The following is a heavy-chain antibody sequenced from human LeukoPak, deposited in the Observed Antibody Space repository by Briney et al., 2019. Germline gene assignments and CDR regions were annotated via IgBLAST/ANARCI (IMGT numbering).Heavy chain of an antibody. CDR2: ISGSGGST. J-gene: IGHJ3*02. CDR1: GFTFSIYA. Sequence: GGSLRLSCAASGFTFSIYAMSWVRQAPGKGLEWVSAISGSGGSTYYADSVKGRFTISRDNSKNTVYLQMNSLRAEDTAVYYGAKGPPQPTVVTPEGAFDIWGQGTMVTVSS. CDR3: AKGPPQPTVVTPEGAFDI. V-gene: IGHV3-23*01. D-gene: IGHD4-23*01.